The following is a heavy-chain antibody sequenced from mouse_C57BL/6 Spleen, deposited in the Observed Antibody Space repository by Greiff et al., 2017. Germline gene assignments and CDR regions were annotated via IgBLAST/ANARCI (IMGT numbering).Heavy chain of an antibody. D-gene: IGHD1-1*01. CDR1: GFTFSDYG. Sequence: KLVESGGGLVKPGGSLKLSCAASGFTFSDYGMHWVRQAPEKGLEWVAYISSGSSTIYYADTVKGRFTISRDNAKNTLFLQMTSLRSEDTAMYYCARPYYYGSPWFAYWGQGTLVTVSA. CDR2: ISSGSSTI. V-gene: IGHV5-17*01. CDR3: ARPYYYGSPWFAY. J-gene: IGHJ3*01.